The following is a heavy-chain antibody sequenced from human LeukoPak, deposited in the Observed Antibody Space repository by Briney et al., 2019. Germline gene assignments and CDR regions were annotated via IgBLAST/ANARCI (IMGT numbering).Heavy chain of an antibody. D-gene: IGHD6-13*01. CDR3: ARAPPDTGYSSSWYEEYYMDV. CDR1: GFTFSSYS. V-gene: IGHV3-48*02. J-gene: IGHJ6*03. CDR2: ISSSSSTI. Sequence: GGSLRLSCAASGFTFSSYSMNWVRQAPGKGLEWVSYISSSSSTIYYADSVKGRFTISRDNAKNSLYLQMNSLRDEDTAVYYCARAPPDTGYSSSWYEEYYMDVWGKGTTVTVSS.